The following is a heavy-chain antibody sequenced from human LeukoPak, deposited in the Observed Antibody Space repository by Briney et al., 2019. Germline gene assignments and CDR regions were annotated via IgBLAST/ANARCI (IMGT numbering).Heavy chain of an antibody. D-gene: IGHD5-18*01. V-gene: IGHV1-2*04. CDR1: GYTFTYFA. CDR3: ATSGYTYGALDI. Sequence: ASVKVSCTASGYTFTYFAINWVRQTPGQGLEWMGWIHPNSGGTNYAQKFQGWVTMTRDTSISTAYMELTRLRSDDTAMYYCATSGYTYGALDIWGQGTMVTVSS. J-gene: IGHJ3*02. CDR2: IHPNSGGT.